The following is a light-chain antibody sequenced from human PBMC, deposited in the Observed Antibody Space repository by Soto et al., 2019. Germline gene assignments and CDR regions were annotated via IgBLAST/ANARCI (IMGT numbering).Light chain of an antibody. CDR2: DVS. Sequence: QSVLTQPASVSGSPGQSITISCTGTSSDVGGYNYVSWYQQHPGKAPKLMIYDVSNRPSGVSNRFSGSKSGNTASLTISGLQAEDEADYYCSSLTSSSTLVFGGGTQLTVL. J-gene: IGLJ3*02. CDR1: SSDVGGYNY. V-gene: IGLV2-14*01. CDR3: SSLTSSSTLV.